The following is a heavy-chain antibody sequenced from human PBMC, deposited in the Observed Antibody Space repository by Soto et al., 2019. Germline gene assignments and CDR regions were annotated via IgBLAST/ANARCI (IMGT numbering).Heavy chain of an antibody. J-gene: IGHJ5*02. CDR3: ARARWDIVVVPAAKSLFGWFDP. V-gene: IGHV4-4*07. D-gene: IGHD2-2*01. CDR2: IYTSGST. Sequence: QVQLQESGPGLVKPSETLSLTCTVSGGSISSYYWSWIRQPAGKGLEWIGRIYTSGSTNYNPSLKIRVTMSVDTSKNQFSLKLSSVTAADTAVYYCARARWDIVVVPAAKSLFGWFDPWGQGTLVTVSS. CDR1: GGSISSYY.